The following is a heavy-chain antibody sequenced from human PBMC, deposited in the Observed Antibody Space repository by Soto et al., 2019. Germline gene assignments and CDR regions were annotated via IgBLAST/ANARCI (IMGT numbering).Heavy chain of an antibody. D-gene: IGHD3-22*01. CDR3: AIDSSGYSSPSSTYSYYYGMDV. V-gene: IGHV1-18*04. Sequence: QVQLVQSGAEVKKPGASVKVSCKASGYTFTSYGISWVRQAPGQGLEWMGWISAYNGNTNYAQKLQGRVTMTTDTSTSTAYMELRSLRSDDTAVYYCAIDSSGYSSPSSTYSYYYGMDVWGQGTTVTVSS. J-gene: IGHJ6*02. CDR2: ISAYNGNT. CDR1: GYTFTSYG.